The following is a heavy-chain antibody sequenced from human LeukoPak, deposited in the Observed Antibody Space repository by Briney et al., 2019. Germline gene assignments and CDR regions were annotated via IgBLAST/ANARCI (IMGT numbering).Heavy chain of an antibody. CDR3: ARDHGGDSTAYTDY. V-gene: IGHV3-53*01. Sequence: GGSLRLSCAASGFTVSSNYMSWVRQAPGKGLEWVSVIYSGGSAYHADSVKGRFTISRDNSKNTLYLQTNSLRAEDTAVYYCARDHGGDSTAYTDYWGQGTLVTVSS. CDR2: IYSGGSA. J-gene: IGHJ4*02. CDR1: GFTVSSNY. D-gene: IGHD3-22*01.